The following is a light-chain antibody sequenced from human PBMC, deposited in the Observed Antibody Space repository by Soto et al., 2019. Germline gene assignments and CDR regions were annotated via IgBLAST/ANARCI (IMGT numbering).Light chain of an antibody. Sequence: DIMLTQSPGTLSLSPGERAPLSCRASQSVSNNYLAWYQQKPGQAPRLLIYGTSSRAAGVPDRFTGSGSGTDFTLTISRLEPEDFAVYYCQQYGSSGTFAQGTKVDIK. J-gene: IGKJ1*01. CDR3: QQYGSSGT. CDR2: GTS. V-gene: IGKV3-20*01. CDR1: QSVSNNY.